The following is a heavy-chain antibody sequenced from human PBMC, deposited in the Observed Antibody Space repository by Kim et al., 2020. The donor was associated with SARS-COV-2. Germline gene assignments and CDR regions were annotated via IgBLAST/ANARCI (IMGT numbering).Heavy chain of an antibody. CDR1: GFTFSNYA. Sequence: GGSLRLSCAASGFTFSNYALSWVRQAPGKGLEWVAAISPSGDYTYYADSVKGRFTISRDNSKNTLYLQMNSLRAEDTAVYYCANQRGGVAVVVVSAATSFDYWGQGTLVTVSS. J-gene: IGHJ4*02. CDR3: ANQRGGVAVVVVSAATSFDY. D-gene: IGHD2-2*01. V-gene: IGHV3-23*01. CDR2: ISPSGDYT.